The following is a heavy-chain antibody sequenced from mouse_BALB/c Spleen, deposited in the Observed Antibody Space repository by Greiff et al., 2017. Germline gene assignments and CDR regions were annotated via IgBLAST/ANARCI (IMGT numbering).Heavy chain of an antibody. D-gene: IGHD4-1*01. CDR2: IWSGGST. V-gene: IGHV2-2*02. J-gene: IGHJ2*01. CDR3: ARSGASGTRFDY. CDR1: GFSLTSYG. Sequence: VKLMESGPGLVQPSQSLSITCTVSGFSLTSYGVHWVRQSPGKGLEWLGVIWSGGSTDYNAAFISRLSISKDNSKSQVFFKMNSLQANDTAIYYCARSGASGTRFDYWGQGTTLTVSS.